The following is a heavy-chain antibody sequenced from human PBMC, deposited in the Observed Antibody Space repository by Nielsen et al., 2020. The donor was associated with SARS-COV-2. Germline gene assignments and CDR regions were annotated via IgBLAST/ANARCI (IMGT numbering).Heavy chain of an antibody. D-gene: IGHD3/OR15-3a*01. CDR1: GYTFPEYY. Sequence: SVPVSCQASGYTFPEYYIHWVRQAPGRGLDWVGRTNPYRCGTNYAQKFQGTVTMTRDASISTVYMELTSDDTAVYYCARARATIFGLVMSYGMDVWGQGTTVAVSS. V-gene: IGHV1-2*06. CDR2: TNPYRCGT. CDR3: ARARATIFGLVMSYGMDV. J-gene: IGHJ6*02.